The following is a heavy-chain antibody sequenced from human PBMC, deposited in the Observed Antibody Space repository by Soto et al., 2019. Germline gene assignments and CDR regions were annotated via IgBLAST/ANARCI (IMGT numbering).Heavy chain of an antibody. V-gene: IGHV4-39*01. CDR3: ARSLTTVVTMDV. Sequence: ETLSLTCTVSGGSISSSSYYWGWIRQPPGKGLEWIGSIYYSGSTYYNPSLKSRVTISVDTSKNQFSLKRSSVTAADTAVYYCARSLTTVVTMDVWGQGTTVTVSS. CDR1: GGSISSSSYY. CDR2: IYYSGST. D-gene: IGHD4-17*01. J-gene: IGHJ6*02.